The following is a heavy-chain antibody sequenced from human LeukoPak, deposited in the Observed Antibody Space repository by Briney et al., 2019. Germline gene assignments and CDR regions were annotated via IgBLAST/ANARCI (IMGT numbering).Heavy chain of an antibody. V-gene: IGHV3-20*04. CDR3: ARIRWYGSSWYFDY. J-gene: IGHJ4*02. CDR2: ISWNGGNT. Sequence: GGSLRLSCAASGFKFDDYGMSWVRQAPGKGLEWVSGISWNGGNTGYADSVKGRFTISRDNAKNSLFLQVNSLRAEGTNTAVYYCARIRWYGSSWYFDYWGQGTLVTVSS. D-gene: IGHD6-13*01. CDR1: GFKFDDYG.